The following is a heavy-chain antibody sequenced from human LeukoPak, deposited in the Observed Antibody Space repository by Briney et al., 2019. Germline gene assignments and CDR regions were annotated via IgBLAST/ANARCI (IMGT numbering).Heavy chain of an antibody. J-gene: IGHJ4*02. CDR2: VNLQGST. CDR3: AREGGPYRPIDY. Sequence: PSGTLSLTCGVSGGSITNTIYWTWVRQPPGKGLEWIGEVNLQGSTNYNPSLMGRVAIAVDTSENHISLQLTSVTAATTAVYYCAREGGPYRPIDYSGQGTRVTVSS. V-gene: IGHV4-4*02. CDR1: GGSITNTIY.